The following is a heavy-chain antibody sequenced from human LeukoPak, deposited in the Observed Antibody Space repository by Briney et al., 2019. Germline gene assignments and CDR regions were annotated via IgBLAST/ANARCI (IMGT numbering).Heavy chain of an antibody. CDR2: ISSTSTT. Sequence: GGSLRLSCAASGFSFSTYSMNWVRQAPGKGLEWVSYISSTSTTYYADSVKGRFTISRDNAKNSLYLQMNSLRDEDTAVYHCAXXKXGGLWGXGTMVTVS. J-gene: IGHJ3*01. D-gene: IGHD3-16*01. CDR1: GFSFSTYS. V-gene: IGHV3-48*02. CDR3: AXXKXGGL.